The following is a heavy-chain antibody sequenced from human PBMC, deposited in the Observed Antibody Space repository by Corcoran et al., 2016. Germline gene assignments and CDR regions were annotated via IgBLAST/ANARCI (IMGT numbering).Heavy chain of an antibody. CDR3: VTEGHGFGDHSFDI. CDR2: IKSKTDGGTT. V-gene: IGHV3-15*01. D-gene: IGHD2-21*02. CDR1: GFPFSNAW. J-gene: IGHJ3*02. Sequence: EVQLVESGGGLVKPGGSLRLSCAASGFPFSNAWMSWVRQAPGKGLAWVGRIKSKTDGGTTAYAAPVKGRFTISRDDSKTTLYLQMNSLQTEDTAVYYCVTEGHGFGDHSFDIWRQGTMVTVSS.